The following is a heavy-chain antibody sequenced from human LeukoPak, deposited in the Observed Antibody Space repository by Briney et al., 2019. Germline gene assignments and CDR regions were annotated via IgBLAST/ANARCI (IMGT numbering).Heavy chain of an antibody. J-gene: IGHJ4*02. Sequence: PSETLSLTCTVSGGSISSSSYYWGWIRQPPGKGLEWIGSIYYSGSTYYNPSLKSRVTISVDTSKNQFSLKLSSVTAADTAIYYCARDAKYYYGSRTYFFFEYWGQGTPLSVSS. CDR3: ARDAKYYYGSRTYFFFEY. CDR1: GGSISSSSYY. CDR2: IYYSGST. V-gene: IGHV4-39*07. D-gene: IGHD3-10*01.